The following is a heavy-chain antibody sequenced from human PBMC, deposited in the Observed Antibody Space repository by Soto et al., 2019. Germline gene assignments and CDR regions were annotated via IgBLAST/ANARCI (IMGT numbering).Heavy chain of an antibody. CDR1: GGTFSSYA. D-gene: IGHD6-13*01. CDR2: IIPIFGTA. J-gene: IGHJ6*02. V-gene: IGHV1-69*01. Sequence: QVQLVQSGAEVKKPGSSVKVSCKASGGTFSSYAISWVRQAPGQGLEWMGGIIPIFGTANYAQKFQGRVTITADESTSTAYMELSSLRSEDTAVYYCARDDDTGFTVAAKNYYYYGMDVWGQGTTVTVSS. CDR3: ARDDDTGFTVAAKNYYYYGMDV.